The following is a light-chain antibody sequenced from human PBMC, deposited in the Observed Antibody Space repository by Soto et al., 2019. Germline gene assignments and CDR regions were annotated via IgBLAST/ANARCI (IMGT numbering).Light chain of an antibody. CDR3: QQLNSFPIT. V-gene: IGKV1-5*03. CDR2: EAS. CDR1: QGVSTW. J-gene: IGKJ5*01. Sequence: IQLTQSPSTLSGSVGDRVTITCRASQGVSTWLAWYQQRPSQAPKLLVYEASKLQSGVPSRFSASGSGTEFTLTITSLQPEDFATYYCQQLNSFPITFGQGTRLEIK.